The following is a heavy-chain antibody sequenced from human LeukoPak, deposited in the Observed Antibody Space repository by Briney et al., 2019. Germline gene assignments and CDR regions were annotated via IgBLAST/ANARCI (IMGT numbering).Heavy chain of an antibody. D-gene: IGHD2-8*01. V-gene: IGHV3-48*03. CDR1: GFTFSSYE. J-gene: IGHJ4*02. CDR2: ISGSGSTI. CDR3: AMLGYCTNDMCYAYFEY. Sequence: PGGSLRLSCAASGFTFSSYEMNWVRQAPGKGLEWVSYISGSGSTIYYADSVKGRFTISRDNAKNSLYLQMNSLRAEDTAVYYCAMLGYCTNDMCYAYFEYWGQGTLVTVSS.